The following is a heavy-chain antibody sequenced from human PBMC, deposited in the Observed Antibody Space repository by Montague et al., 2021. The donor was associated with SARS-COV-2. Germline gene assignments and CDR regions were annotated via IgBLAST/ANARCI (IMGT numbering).Heavy chain of an antibody. V-gene: IGHV3-23*01. J-gene: IGHJ4*02. CDR2: ISGGGIST. CDR1: GFTFNTHA. Sequence: SLRLSCAASGFTFNTHAMNWVRQAPGRGLEWVSTISGGGISTYYADSVKGRFTISRDNSRDTPYLQMTSLRAEDTAVYYCAKDQHGYNKPIDSWGRGTLVTVSS. CDR3: AKDQHGYNKPIDS. D-gene: IGHD5-24*01.